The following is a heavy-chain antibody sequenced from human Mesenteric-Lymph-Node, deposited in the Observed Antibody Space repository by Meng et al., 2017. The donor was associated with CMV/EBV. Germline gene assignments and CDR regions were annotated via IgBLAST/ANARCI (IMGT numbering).Heavy chain of an antibody. D-gene: IGHD2/OR15-2a*01. CDR3: ARDFYGRGFDH. Sequence: SCKASGGTFSSYAISWVRQAPGQGLEWMGGIIPILGIANYAQKFQGRVTITADKSTSTAYMELSSLRSEDTAIYYCARDFYGRGFDHWGQGTLVTVSS. V-gene: IGHV1-69*10. CDR2: IIPILGIA. J-gene: IGHJ5*02. CDR1: GGTFSSYA.